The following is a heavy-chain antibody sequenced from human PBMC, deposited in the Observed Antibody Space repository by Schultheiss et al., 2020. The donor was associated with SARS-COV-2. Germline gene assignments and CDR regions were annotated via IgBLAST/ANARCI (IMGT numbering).Heavy chain of an antibody. CDR2: INSDGKSA. D-gene: IGHD3-10*01. Sequence: GGSLRPSCAASGFSFNTYWMHWVRQVPGKGLVWVSRINSDGKSATYADSVKGRFIISRDNAKSSLYLQMDSLRAEDTAVYYCVRNDRELLSGTYYQWGMDVWGQGTTVTVSS. CDR3: VRNDRELLSGTYYQWGMDV. J-gene: IGHJ6*02. CDR1: GFSFNTYW. V-gene: IGHV3-74*01.